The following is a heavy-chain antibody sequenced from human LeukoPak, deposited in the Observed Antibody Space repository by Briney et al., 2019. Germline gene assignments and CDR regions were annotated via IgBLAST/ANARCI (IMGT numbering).Heavy chain of an antibody. CDR1: GFIFSTYS. CDR2: ISSSSNII. Sequence: GGSLRLSCAASGFIFSTYSMNWVRQAPGKGLEWVSYISSSSNIIFYADSVKGRFTISRDNVKNSLFLQMNSLRDEDTAVYYCARVWGIAAAGGEIEYWGQGTLVTVSS. V-gene: IGHV3-48*02. D-gene: IGHD6-13*01. J-gene: IGHJ4*02. CDR3: ARVWGIAAAGGEIEY.